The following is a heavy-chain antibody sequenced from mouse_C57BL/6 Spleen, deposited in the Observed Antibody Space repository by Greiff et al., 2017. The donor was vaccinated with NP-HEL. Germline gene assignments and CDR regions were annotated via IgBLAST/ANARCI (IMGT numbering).Heavy chain of an antibody. CDR3: ARRLRYLDY. Sequence: EVKLVESGGDLVKPGGSLKLSCAASGFTFSSYGMSWVRQTPDKRLEWVATISSGGSYTYYPDSVKGRFTISRDNAKNTLYLQMSSLKSEDTAMYYCARRLRYLDYWGQGTTLTVSS. J-gene: IGHJ2*01. CDR2: ISSGGSYT. V-gene: IGHV5-6*02. D-gene: IGHD1-1*01. CDR1: GFTFSSYG.